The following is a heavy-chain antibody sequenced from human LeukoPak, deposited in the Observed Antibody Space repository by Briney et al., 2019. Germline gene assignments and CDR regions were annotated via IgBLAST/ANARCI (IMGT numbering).Heavy chain of an antibody. CDR1: GFPFNNFA. D-gene: IGHD3-10*01. CDR2: INRDSGST. Sequence: PGGSLRLSCAASGFPFNNFAMSWVRQAPGKGLEWVSAINRDSGSTYYADSVRGRFTISRDNSKNTLYLQMNSLRAEDTAVYYCAKAGRGGAITMVRGVKGDYYYMDVWGKGTTV. V-gene: IGHV3-23*01. J-gene: IGHJ6*03. CDR3: AKAGRGGAITMVRGVKGDYYYMDV.